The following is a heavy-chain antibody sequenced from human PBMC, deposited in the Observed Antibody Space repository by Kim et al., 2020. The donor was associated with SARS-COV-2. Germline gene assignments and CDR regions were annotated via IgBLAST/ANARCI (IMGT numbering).Heavy chain of an antibody. CDR2: IRSGPEGGTT. J-gene: IGHJ3*02. CDR1: ESTSNDAW. Sequence: GGSLRLFCEASESTSNDAWMSWVRQAPGKGLEWVGRIRSGPEGGTTDYNAPVKGRFTISRDDSKNTLFLQMNSLKIEDTAVYYCATDTSSSSVGAFDIWGQGTMVVVSS. D-gene: IGHD6-6*01. V-gene: IGHV3-15*01. CDR3: ATDTSSSSVGAFDI.